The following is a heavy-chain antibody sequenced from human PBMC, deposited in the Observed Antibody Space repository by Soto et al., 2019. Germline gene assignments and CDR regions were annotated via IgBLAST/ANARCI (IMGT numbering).Heavy chain of an antibody. CDR1: GFTFSSYA. Sequence: EVQLLESGGGLVQPGGSLRLSCAASGFTFSSYAMSWVRQAPGKGLEWVSAISGSGGSTYYADSVKGRFTISRDNSKNTLYLQMNSLRAEDTAVYYCAKATLGYCSGGSCPQKFDYWGQGTLVTVSS. V-gene: IGHV3-23*01. CDR3: AKATLGYCSGGSCPQKFDY. J-gene: IGHJ4*02. D-gene: IGHD2-15*01. CDR2: ISGSGGST.